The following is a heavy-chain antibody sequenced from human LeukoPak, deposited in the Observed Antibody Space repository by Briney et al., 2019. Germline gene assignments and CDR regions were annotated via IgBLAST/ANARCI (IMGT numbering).Heavy chain of an antibody. Sequence: KTSETLSLTCTVSGGSISSYYWSWIRQPPGKGLEWIGEINHSGSTNYNPSLKSRVTISVDTSKNQFSLKLSSVTAADTAVYYCARGSTVTTVYDFDYWGQGTLVTVSS. D-gene: IGHD4-17*01. V-gene: IGHV4-34*01. CDR2: INHSGST. CDR1: GGSISSYY. J-gene: IGHJ4*02. CDR3: ARGSTVTTVYDFDY.